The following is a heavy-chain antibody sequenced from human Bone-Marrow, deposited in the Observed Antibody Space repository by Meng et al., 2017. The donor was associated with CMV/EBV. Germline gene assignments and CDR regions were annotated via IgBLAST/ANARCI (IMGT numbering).Heavy chain of an antibody. Sequence: SQTLSLTCAISGDSVSSNSAAWNWIRQSPSRGLEWLGRTYYRSKWYNDYAVSVKSRITINPDTSKNQFSLQLNSVTPEDTAVYYCATRIAAAGSVSVDVWGQGTTVTVPS. J-gene: IGHJ6*02. CDR2: TYYRSKWYN. CDR3: ATRIAAAGSVSVDV. V-gene: IGHV6-1*01. CDR1: GDSVSSNSAA. D-gene: IGHD6-13*01.